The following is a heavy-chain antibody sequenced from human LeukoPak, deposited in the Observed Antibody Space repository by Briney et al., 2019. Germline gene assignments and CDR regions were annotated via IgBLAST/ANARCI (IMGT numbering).Heavy chain of an antibody. D-gene: IGHD5-24*01. CDR3: ARDWKDGYNYFAFDI. J-gene: IGHJ3*02. Sequence: SETLSLTCAVYGGSFSGYYWSWIRQPPKKGLEWIGDINHSGSTNYNASLQSRVTISVDTSKNQFSLKLSSVTAADTAVYYCARDWKDGYNYFAFDIWGQGTMVTVSS. CDR2: INHSGST. V-gene: IGHV4-34*01. CDR1: GGSFSGYY.